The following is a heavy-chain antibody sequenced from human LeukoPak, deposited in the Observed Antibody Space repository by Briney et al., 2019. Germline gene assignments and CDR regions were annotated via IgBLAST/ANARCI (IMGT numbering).Heavy chain of an antibody. CDR3: SRDPTYYLRYGYFDY. Sequence: GGSLRLSCAASGFTFSSYAMSWVRQAPGKGLEWVSAISGSGGSTYYADSVKGRFTISRDNSKNTLYLQMNSLRAEDTAVYYCSRDPTYYLRYGYFDYWGQGALVTVSS. V-gene: IGHV3-23*01. D-gene: IGHD1-26*01. CDR2: ISGSGGST. J-gene: IGHJ4*02. CDR1: GFTFSSYA.